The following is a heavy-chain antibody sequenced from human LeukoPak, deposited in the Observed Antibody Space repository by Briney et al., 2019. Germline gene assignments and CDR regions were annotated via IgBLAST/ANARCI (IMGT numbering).Heavy chain of an antibody. Sequence: ASVKISCKASGYTFTTYGITWVRQAPGQGLGWMGWISPHNGNTEYTEKFQGRINMTTDTSTSTAYIELRSLRSDDTAVYFCARECDGDCYFIAFDYWGQGSLVTVSS. V-gene: IGHV1-18*01. D-gene: IGHD2-21*02. CDR3: ARECDGDCYFIAFDY. CDR1: GYTFTTYG. J-gene: IGHJ4*02. CDR2: ISPHNGNT.